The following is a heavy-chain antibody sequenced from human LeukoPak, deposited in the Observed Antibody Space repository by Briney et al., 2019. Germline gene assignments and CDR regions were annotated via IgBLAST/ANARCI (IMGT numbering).Heavy chain of an antibody. D-gene: IGHD6-13*01. CDR2: INHSGST. CDR1: GGSFSGHY. V-gene: IGHV4-34*01. J-gene: IGHJ4*02. Sequence: SETLSLTCAVYGGSFSGHYWSWIRQPPGKGLEWIGEINHSGSTNYNPSLKSRVTISVDTSKSQFSLKLSSVTAADTAVYYCARGLSGQQLVPNFDYWGQGTLVTVSS. CDR3: ARGLSGQQLVPNFDY.